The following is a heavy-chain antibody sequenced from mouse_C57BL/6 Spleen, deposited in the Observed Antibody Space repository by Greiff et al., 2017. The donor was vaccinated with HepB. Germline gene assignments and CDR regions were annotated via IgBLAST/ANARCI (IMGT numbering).Heavy chain of an antibody. Sequence: QVQLQQPGAELVMPGASVKLSCKASGYTFTSYWMHWVKQRPGQGLEWIGEIDPSDSYTNYNQKFKGKSTLTVEISSSTAYMQLSSLTSEDSAVYYCARDLFVGPVAYWGQGTLVTVSA. CDR3: ARDLFVGPVAY. V-gene: IGHV1-69*01. J-gene: IGHJ3*01. CDR1: GYTFTSYW. CDR2: IDPSDSYT.